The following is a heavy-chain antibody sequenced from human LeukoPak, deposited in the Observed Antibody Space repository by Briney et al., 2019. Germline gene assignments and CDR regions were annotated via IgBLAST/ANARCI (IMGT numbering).Heavy chain of an antibody. J-gene: IGHJ4*02. D-gene: IGHD2-2*01. CDR1: GYTFTGYF. V-gene: IGHV1-2*02. CDR2: INPNSGDT. CDR3: ASSIVYCSSTSCYFN. Sequence: ASVKVSCKASGYTFTGYFMHWVRQAPGQGREWMGWINPNSGDTNYAKNFQGRVTMTRDTSISTAYMELSRLRSDDTAVYYCASSIVYCSSTSCYFNWGQGTLVTVSS.